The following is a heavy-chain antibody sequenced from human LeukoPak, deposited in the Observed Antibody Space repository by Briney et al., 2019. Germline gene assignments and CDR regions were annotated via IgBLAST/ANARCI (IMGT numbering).Heavy chain of an antibody. CDR3: ARDGDPKGHYYYYMDV. J-gene: IGHJ6*03. D-gene: IGHD3-10*01. V-gene: IGHV1-46*01. CDR2: INPSGGST. Sequence: ASVKVSCKASGYTFTSYYMHWVRQAPGQGLEWMGIINPSGGSTSYAQKFQGRVTMTRDTSTSTVYMELSSLRSGDTAVYYCARDGDPKGHYYYYMDVWGKGTTVTVSS. CDR1: GYTFTSYY.